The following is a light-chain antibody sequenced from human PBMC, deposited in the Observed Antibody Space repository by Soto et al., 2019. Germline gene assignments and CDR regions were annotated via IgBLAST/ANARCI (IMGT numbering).Light chain of an antibody. J-gene: IGKJ3*01. CDR1: QSVSSY. CDR2: DAS. Sequence: DIVFTQSPATLSLSPGERATLSCRASQSVSSYLAWYQQKPGQAPRLLIYDASNRATGIPARFSGSGSGTDFTLTISSLEPEDFAVYYCQQRSNWPLLFTFGPGTKVDIK. V-gene: IGKV3-11*01. CDR3: QQRSNWPLLFT.